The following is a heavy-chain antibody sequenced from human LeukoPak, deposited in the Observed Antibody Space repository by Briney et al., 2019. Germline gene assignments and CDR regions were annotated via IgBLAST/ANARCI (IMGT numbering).Heavy chain of an antibody. J-gene: IGHJ5*02. Sequence: SETLSLTCTVSGGSISSFYWNWIRQPPGKGLEWIAYIYHSGDTRYNPSLKSRVTISVDTSKSQFSLKLSSVTAADTAVYYCARGGYSGSDWTTWGQGTRVTVSS. D-gene: IGHD5-12*01. CDR1: GGSISSFY. V-gene: IGHV4-59*01. CDR3: ARGGYSGSDWTT. CDR2: IYHSGDT.